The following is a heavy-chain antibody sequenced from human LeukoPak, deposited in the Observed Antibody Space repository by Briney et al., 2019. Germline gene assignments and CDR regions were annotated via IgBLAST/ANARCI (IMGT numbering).Heavy chain of an antibody. J-gene: IGHJ3*02. CDR3: ARVLNWNDVADAFDI. CDR2: ISYDGSNK. D-gene: IGHD1-1*01. Sequence: GGSLRLSCAASGFTFSSYAMHWVRQAPGKGLEWVAVISYDGSNKYYADSVKGRFTISRDNSKNTLYLQMNSLRAEDTAVYCCARVLNWNDVADAFDIWGQGTMVTVSS. CDR1: GFTFSSYA. V-gene: IGHV3-30*04.